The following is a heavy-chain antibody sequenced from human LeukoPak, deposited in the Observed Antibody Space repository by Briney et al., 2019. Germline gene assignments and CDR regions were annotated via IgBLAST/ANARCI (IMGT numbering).Heavy chain of an antibody. CDR2: MNPNSGNT. CDR1: GYTFTSYD. Sequence: ASVKVSCKASGYTFTSYDINWVRQATGQGPEWMGWMNPNSGNTGYAQKFQGRVIMTRNTSISTAYMDLSSLRSEDTAVYYCARNVAGSRQFDSWGQGTLVTVSS. J-gene: IGHJ4*02. CDR3: ARNVAGSRQFDS. V-gene: IGHV1-8*01. D-gene: IGHD3-10*01.